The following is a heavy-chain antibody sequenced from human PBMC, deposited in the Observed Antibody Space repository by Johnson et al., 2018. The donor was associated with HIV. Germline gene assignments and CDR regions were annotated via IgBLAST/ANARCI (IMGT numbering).Heavy chain of an antibody. CDR2: IWYDGSNT. V-gene: IGHV3-33*06. J-gene: IGHJ3*02. CDR1: GFTFSSYG. Sequence: VQLVESGGGVVQPGRSLRLSCAASGFTFSSYGMHWVRQAPGKGLEWVAVIWYDGSNTYYADSVKGRFTISRDNSKTTLYLQMNSLRAAATAVYYCANPSPGSGSFAAFDIWSQGTMVTVSS. CDR3: ANPSPGSGSFAAFDI. D-gene: IGHD3-10*01.